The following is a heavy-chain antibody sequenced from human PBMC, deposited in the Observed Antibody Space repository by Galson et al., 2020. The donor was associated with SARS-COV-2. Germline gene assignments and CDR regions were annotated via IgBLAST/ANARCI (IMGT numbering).Heavy chain of an antibody. V-gene: IGHV4-31*03. CDR1: GGSISSGGYY. J-gene: IGHJ6*02. CDR3: AKSQRGYSYGGYYYGLDV. CDR2: IYYSGST. D-gene: IGHD5-18*01. Sequence: SETLSLTCTVSGGSISSGGYYWSWIRQHPGKGLEWIGYIYYSGSTYYNPSLKSRVTISVDTSKNQFSLKLSSVTAADTAVYYCAKSQRGYSYGGYYYGLDVWGQGTTVTVSS.